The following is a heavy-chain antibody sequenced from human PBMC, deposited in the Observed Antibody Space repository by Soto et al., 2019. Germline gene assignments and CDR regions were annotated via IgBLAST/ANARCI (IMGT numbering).Heavy chain of an antibody. CDR3: ARDLEVGTYLYFFDY. Sequence: GSLRLSWAAAGCTLRNYYMSWIRQAPGNGLEWISYTSSSSVYIKYAVFVKGRFTIARDNAKNSVYLQMHNLGVEDTAVYYCARDLEVGTYLYFFDYWGQGTLVDVFS. CDR2: TSSSSVYI. CDR1: GCTLRNYY. J-gene: IGHJ4*02. D-gene: IGHD1-26*01. V-gene: IGHV3-11*06.